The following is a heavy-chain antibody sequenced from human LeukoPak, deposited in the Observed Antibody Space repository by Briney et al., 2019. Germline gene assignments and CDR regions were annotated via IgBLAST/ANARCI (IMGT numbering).Heavy chain of an antibody. CDR1: GYTFTGYY. D-gene: IGHD6-13*01. V-gene: IGHV1-2*02. J-gene: IGHJ4*02. CDR3: AREPVRSIAAAGFDY. Sequence: ASVKVSCKASGYTFTGYYMHWVRQAPGQVLEWMGWINPNSGGTNYAQKFQGRVTMTRDTSISTAYMELSRLRSDDTAVYYCAREPVRSIAAAGFDYWGQGTLVTVSS. CDR2: INPNSGGT.